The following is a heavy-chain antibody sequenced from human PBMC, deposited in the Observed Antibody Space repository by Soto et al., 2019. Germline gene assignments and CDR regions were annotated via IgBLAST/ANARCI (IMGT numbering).Heavy chain of an antibody. CDR3: AHAGDYDLLTFDH. V-gene: IGHV2-5*02. CDR2: IYWDDDK. D-gene: IGHD4-17*01. J-gene: IGHJ4*02. Sequence: QITLKESGPTPVRPAQTLTLTCAFSGFSLTTYDMGVAWIRQPPGKALEWLALIYWDDDKRYSPSLKDRLAISKDTSRNQVVLTITNMDPGDTATYFCAHAGDYDLLTFDHWGPGTLVTVSS. CDR1: GFSLTTYDMG.